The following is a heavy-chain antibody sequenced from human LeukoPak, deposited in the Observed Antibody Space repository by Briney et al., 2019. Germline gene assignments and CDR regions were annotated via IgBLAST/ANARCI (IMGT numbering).Heavy chain of an antibody. V-gene: IGHV4-39*01. J-gene: IGHJ6*03. CDR3: ARLQGRVRSWAPYWYYMDV. CDR1: GDSMTLSTYY. D-gene: IGHD6-13*01. CDR2: IYHSGSA. Sequence: KPSETLSLTCTVSGDSMTLSTYYWGWIRQPPGMGLEWIVLIYHSGSAYYNPSLESRVAISVDTSKGQFSLRLTSVAAADTALYYCARLQGRVRSWAPYWYYMDVWGRGTSVAVSS.